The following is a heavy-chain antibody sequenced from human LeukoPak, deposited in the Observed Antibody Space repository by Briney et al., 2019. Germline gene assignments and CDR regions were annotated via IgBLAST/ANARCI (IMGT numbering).Heavy chain of an antibody. CDR1: GGSISSSSYY. V-gene: IGHV4-39*07. D-gene: IGHD3-22*01. CDR2: IYYSGST. Sequence: SETLSLTCTVSGGSISSSSYYWGWIRQPPGKGLEWIGSIYYSGSTYYNPSLKSRVTISVDTSKNQFSLKLSSVTAADTAVYYCARAGLYYYDSSGYYYFDYWGQGTLVTVSS. CDR3: ARAGLYYYDSSGYYYFDY. J-gene: IGHJ4*02.